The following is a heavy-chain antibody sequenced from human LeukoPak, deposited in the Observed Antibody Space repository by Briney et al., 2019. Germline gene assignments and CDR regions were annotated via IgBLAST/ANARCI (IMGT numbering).Heavy chain of an antibody. CDR2: ISAYNDNT. CDR3: ARDSPVDYSSSWYGY. D-gene: IGHD6-13*01. V-gene: IGHV1-18*04. CDR1: GYTFTSYG. Sequence: ASVKVSCKASGYTFTSYGISWVRQAPGQGLEWMGWISAYNDNTNYAQKLQGRVTMTTDTSTSTAYMELRSLRSDDTAVYYRARDSPVDYSSSWYGYWGQGTLVTVSS. J-gene: IGHJ4*02.